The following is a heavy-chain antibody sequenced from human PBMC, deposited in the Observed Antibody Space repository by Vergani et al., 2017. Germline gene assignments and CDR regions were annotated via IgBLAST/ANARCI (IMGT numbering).Heavy chain of an antibody. Sequence: QVQLQQWGPGCLRLWEPLPLPSPAMGGPFGGYYWSWFGQPQGKGREWIGEFNHSGSTNYNPSLKSRVTISVDTSKNQFSLKLSSVTAADTAVYYCARGKGATRGYYYYGMDVWGQGTTVTVSS. CDR1: GGPFGGYY. D-gene: IGHD1-26*01. CDR3: ARGKGATRGYYYYGMDV. J-gene: IGHJ6*02. V-gene: IGHV4-34*01. CDR2: FNHSGST.